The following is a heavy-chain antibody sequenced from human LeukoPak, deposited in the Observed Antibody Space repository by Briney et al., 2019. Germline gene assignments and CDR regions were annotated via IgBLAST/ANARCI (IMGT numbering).Heavy chain of an antibody. J-gene: IGHJ4*02. D-gene: IGHD1-26*01. CDR1: AYSFSSYW. Sequence: VQSRKISCEGAAYSFSSYWIGWVRRMPGKGLEWMGIIYPGDSDTRYSPSFQGQVTISADKSISTAYLQWSSLKASDTAMYYCARWSGSYRYYIDYWGQGILVTVSS. CDR3: ARWSGSYRYYIDY. V-gene: IGHV5-51*01. CDR2: IYPGDSDT.